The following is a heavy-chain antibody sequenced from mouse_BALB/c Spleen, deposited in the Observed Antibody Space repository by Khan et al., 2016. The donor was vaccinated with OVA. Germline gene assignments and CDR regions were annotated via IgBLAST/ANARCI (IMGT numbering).Heavy chain of an antibody. Sequence: EVELVESGGGLVKPGGSLKFSCAASGFTFSNYAMSWVRQTPEKRLEWVATISSGGSYTYYPDRGKGRFTISRDNANNTLYLLISSLRSEDTAMYYCARTPGYYGSNYFDYWGHGTTLTVSS. D-gene: IGHD1-1*01. CDR2: ISSGGSYT. CDR3: ARTPGYYGSNYFDY. J-gene: IGHJ2*01. CDR1: GFTFSNYA. V-gene: IGHV5-9-3*01.